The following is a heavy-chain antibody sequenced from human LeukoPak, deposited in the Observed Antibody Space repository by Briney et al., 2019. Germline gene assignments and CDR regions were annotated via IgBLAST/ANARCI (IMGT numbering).Heavy chain of an antibody. J-gene: IGHJ4*02. D-gene: IGHD3-3*01. CDR2: ISGSGGST. V-gene: IGHV3-23*01. Sequence: GGSLRLSCAASGFTFSSYAMSWVRQAPGKGLEWVSAISGSGGSTYYAASVKGRFTISRDNSKNTLYLQMNSLRAEDTAVYYCAKGYYDFWSGPFDYWGQGTLVTVSS. CDR1: GFTFSSYA. CDR3: AKGYYDFWSGPFDY.